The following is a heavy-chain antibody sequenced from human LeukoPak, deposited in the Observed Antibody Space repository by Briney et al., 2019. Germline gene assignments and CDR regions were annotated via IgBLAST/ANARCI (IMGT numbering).Heavy chain of an antibody. V-gene: IGHV3-20*03. Sequence: GGSPRLSSAASGFRFDDYGMSWVRQAPGKGLEWVSGINWRGDRTGYADSVKGRFTISRDNAQNSLYLQMSSLRAEDTALYYCAKDSYDLLAANWGQGALVTVSS. CDR1: GFRFDDYG. CDR2: INWRGDRT. J-gene: IGHJ4*02. CDR3: AKDSYDLLAAN. D-gene: IGHD3-9*01.